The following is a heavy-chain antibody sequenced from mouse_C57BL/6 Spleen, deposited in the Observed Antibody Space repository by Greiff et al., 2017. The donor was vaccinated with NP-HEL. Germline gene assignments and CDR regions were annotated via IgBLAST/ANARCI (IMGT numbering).Heavy chain of an antibody. CDR3: ARHEDYDGCYYFGY. J-gene: IGHJ2*01. CDR1: GYTFTEYT. CDR2: FYPGSGSI. Sequence: QVQLKESGAELVKPGASVKLSCKASGYTFTEYTIHWVKQRSGQGLEWIGWFYPGSGSIKYNEKFKDKATLTADKSSSTVYMGLSRLTSEDSAVYFGARHEDYDGCYYFGYWGQGTTLTVSS. D-gene: IGHD2-3*01. V-gene: IGHV1-62-2*01.